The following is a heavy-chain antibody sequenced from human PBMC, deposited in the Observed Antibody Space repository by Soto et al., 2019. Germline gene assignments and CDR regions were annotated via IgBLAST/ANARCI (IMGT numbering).Heavy chain of an antibody. CDR3: AKSCDWYFCYMDV. Sequence: EVQLLESGGGLVQPGGSLRLSCAASGFNFRNYAMTWVRQAPGKGLEWVSGMSGSGGRTYYADSVKGRFTVSRDDSQNTLYLQMNSLRVEDTAVYYRAKSCDWYFCYMDVWGKGTTVTVSS. CDR1: GFNFRNYA. V-gene: IGHV3-23*01. J-gene: IGHJ6*03. CDR2: MSGSGGRT. D-gene: IGHD3-9*01.